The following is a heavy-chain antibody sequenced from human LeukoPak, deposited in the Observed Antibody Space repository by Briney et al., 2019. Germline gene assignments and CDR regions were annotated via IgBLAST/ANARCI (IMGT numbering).Heavy chain of an antibody. CDR1: GFTFSSYW. D-gene: IGHD2-21*02. CDR3: ARLYCGGDCYLFDY. Sequence: PGGSLRLSCAASGFTFSSYWMSWVRQAPGKGLEWVANMKQDGSEKYYVDSVKGRFTISRDNAKNSLYLQMKSLRAEDTAVYYCARLYCGGDCYLFDYWGQGTLVTVSS. V-gene: IGHV3-7*01. J-gene: IGHJ4*02. CDR2: MKQDGSEK.